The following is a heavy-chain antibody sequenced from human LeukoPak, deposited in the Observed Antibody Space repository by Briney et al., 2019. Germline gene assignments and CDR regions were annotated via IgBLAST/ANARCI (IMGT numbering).Heavy chain of an antibody. CDR1: GGSFSSGSYY. V-gene: IGHV4-61*02. CDR3: ARGGGDWGFHQSDY. D-gene: IGHD2-21*01. CDR2: IYSSGST. J-gene: IGHJ4*02. Sequence: PSETLSLTCTVSGGSFSSGSYYWSWIRQPAGKGLEWIGRIYSSGSTNYNPSLKSRVTMSVDTSKNQFSLKPSSVTAADTAVYYCARGGGDWGFHQSDYWGQGTLVTVSS.